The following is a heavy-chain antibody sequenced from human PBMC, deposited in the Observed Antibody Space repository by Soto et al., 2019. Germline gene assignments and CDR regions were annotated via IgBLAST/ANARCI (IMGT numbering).Heavy chain of an antibody. J-gene: IGHJ6*02. D-gene: IGHD3-10*01. CDR3: AKDLSSYYGSGSLKLGMDV. V-gene: IGHV3-30*18. Sequence: GGSLRLSCAASGFTFSSYGMHWVRQAPGKGLEWVAVISYDGSNKYYADSVKGRFTISRDNSKNTLYLQMNSLRAEDTAVYYCAKDLSSYYGSGSLKLGMDVWGQGTAVTVSS. CDR1: GFTFSSYG. CDR2: ISYDGSNK.